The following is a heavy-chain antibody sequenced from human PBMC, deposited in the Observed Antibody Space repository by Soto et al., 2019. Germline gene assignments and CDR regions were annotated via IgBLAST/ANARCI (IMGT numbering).Heavy chain of an antibody. Sequence: GASVKVSCKGSGYTFTSYGISWVRQAPGQGLEWMGWISAYNGNTNYAQKLQGRVTMTTDTSTSTVYMELRRVRSDDTAVYYCARVLRFLEWFHDAFDTWGQGTMVTVSS. J-gene: IGHJ3*02. CDR1: GYTFTSYG. D-gene: IGHD3-3*01. V-gene: IGHV1-18*01. CDR2: ISAYNGNT. CDR3: ARVLRFLEWFHDAFDT.